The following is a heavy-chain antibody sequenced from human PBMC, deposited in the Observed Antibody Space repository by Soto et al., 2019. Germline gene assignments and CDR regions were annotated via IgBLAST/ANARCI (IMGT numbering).Heavy chain of an antibody. CDR2: IYWNDDK. V-gene: IGHV2-5*01. D-gene: IGHD1-1*01. Sequence: QITLKESGPTLVKPTQTLTLTCTFSGVSLSTSGVGVGWIRQPPGKALEWLALIYWNDDKRYSPSLKSRLTITKDTSKNQLVLTMTNMDPVDTATYYCAHSPPRENWNASTHAFDYWGQGTLVTVSS. CDR3: AHSPPRENWNASTHAFDY. CDR1: GVSLSTSGVG. J-gene: IGHJ4*02.